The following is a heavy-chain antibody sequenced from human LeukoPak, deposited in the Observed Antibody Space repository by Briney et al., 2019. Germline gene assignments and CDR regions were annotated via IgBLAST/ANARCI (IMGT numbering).Heavy chain of an antibody. CDR3: AKEGRSLQTY. CDR1: GFTFSSYA. CDR2: ISGSGGST. J-gene: IGHJ4*02. D-gene: IGHD5-24*01. V-gene: IGHV3-23*01. Sequence: HTGGSLRLSCAASGFTFSSYAMSWVRQAPGKGLEWVSAISGSGGSTYYADSVKGRFTISRDNAKNSLYLQMNSLRVEDTAVYYCAKEGRSLQTYWGQGTLVTVSS.